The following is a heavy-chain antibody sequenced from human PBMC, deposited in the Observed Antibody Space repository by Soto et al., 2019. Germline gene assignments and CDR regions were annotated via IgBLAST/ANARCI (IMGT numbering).Heavy chain of an antibody. J-gene: IGHJ4*02. D-gene: IGHD3-22*01. Sequence: SETLSLTCTVSGGSISSGDYYWSWIRQPPGKGLEWIGYIYYSGSTYYNPSLKSRVTISVDTSKNQFSLKLSSVTAADTAVYYCARNPPFYDSSGYYLQATYFDYWGKGTLVTVSS. CDR3: ARNPPFYDSSGYYLQATYFDY. CDR1: GGSISSGDYY. V-gene: IGHV4-30-4*01. CDR2: IYYSGST.